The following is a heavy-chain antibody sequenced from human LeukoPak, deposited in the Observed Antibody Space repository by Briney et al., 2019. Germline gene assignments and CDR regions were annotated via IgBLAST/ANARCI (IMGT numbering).Heavy chain of an antibody. J-gene: IGHJ3*02. V-gene: IGHV1-69*06. CDR3: ARVACSGGSCYSGAFDI. D-gene: IGHD2-15*01. CDR2: IIPIFGTA. CDR1: GGTFSSYA. Sequence: ASVKVSCKASGGTFSSYAISWVRQAPGQGLEWMGGIIPIFGTANYAQKFQGRVTITADKSTSTAYMELSSLRSEDTAVYYCARVACSGGSCYSGAFDIWGQGTMVTVSS.